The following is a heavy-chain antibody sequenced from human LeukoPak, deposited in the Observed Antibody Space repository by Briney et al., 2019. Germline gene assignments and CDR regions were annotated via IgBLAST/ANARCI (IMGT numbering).Heavy chain of an antibody. J-gene: IGHJ4*02. CDR2: ISSRSSFI. V-gene: IGHV3-21*06. Sequence: PGGSLRLSCAASGFTFSSHSMNWIRQAPGKGLEWVSSISSRSSFIYYADSVKGRFIISRDNAKDSLYLQMNSLRVEDTAVYYCLRGDRRDYWGQGTLVTVSS. CDR1: GFTFSSHS. CDR3: LRGDRRDY.